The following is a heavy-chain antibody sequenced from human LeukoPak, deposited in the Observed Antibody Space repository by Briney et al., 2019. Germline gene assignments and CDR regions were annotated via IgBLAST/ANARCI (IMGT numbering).Heavy chain of an antibody. Sequence: HPGGSLRLSCAASGFTFSRFWMNWVRQAPGRGLEWVANIDQGGGRNNYVDSVKGRFTISRDNAKNSLFLEMSSLRADDTAVYFCARDVEGGTFDIWGQGTTVTVSS. J-gene: IGHJ3*02. D-gene: IGHD3-16*01. CDR2: IDQGGGRN. CDR1: GFTFSRFW. V-gene: IGHV3-7*05. CDR3: ARDVEGGTFDI.